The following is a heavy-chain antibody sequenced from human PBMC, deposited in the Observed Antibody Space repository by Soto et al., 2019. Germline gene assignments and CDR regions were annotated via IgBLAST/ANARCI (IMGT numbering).Heavy chain of an antibody. J-gene: IGHJ2*01. V-gene: IGHV1-69*02. CDR3: ANHYYDSIGYFDL. Sequence: QVQLVQSGAEVKKPGSSVKVSCKASGGTFSSYTISWVRQAPGQGLEWMGRIIPILGIANYAQKFQGRVTITADKSTSTAYMELSSLRSEDTAVYYCANHYYDSIGYFDLWGRGTLVTVSS. D-gene: IGHD3-22*01. CDR2: IIPILGIA. CDR1: GGTFSSYT.